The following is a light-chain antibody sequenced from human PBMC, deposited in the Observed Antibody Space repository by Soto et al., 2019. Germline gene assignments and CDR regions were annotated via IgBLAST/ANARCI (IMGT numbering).Light chain of an antibody. J-gene: IGKJ1*01. CDR3: QQFGSSPRT. Sequence: EIVLTQSPGTLSLSPGEGATLSCRASQSVSSNFLAWYQQKPGQAPRLLIYGASSRATGIPDRFIGSGSGTDFTLTISRLEPEDFAVYYCQQFGSSPRTFGQGTKVEIK. CDR1: QSVSSNF. V-gene: IGKV3-20*01. CDR2: GAS.